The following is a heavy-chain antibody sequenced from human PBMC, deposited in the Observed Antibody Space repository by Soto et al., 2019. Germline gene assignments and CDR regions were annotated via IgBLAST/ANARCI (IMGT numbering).Heavy chain of an antibody. V-gene: IGHV3-23*01. J-gene: IGHJ4*02. CDR1: GFTFSSYT. CDR3: ARSRVGDY. Sequence: EVQLLESGGGLVQPGGSLRLSCAASGFTFSSYTMSWVRQAPGEGLEWVSAINSGGDSTSYADSVKGRFTNSSDNYKNTVHLVINILRAEDAAVYYCARSRVGDYCGQGALVTVCS. CDR2: INSGGDST.